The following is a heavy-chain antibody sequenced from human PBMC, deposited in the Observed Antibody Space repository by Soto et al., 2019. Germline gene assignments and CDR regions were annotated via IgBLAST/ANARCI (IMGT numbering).Heavy chain of an antibody. CDR3: ARQQVLGPYYFDY. V-gene: IGHV3-74*01. Sequence: PGGSLRLSCAASGFTFSSYWMHWVRQAPGKGLVWVSRINSDGSSTSYADSVKGRFTISRDNAKNTLYLQMNSLRAEDTAVYYCARQQVLGPYYFDYWGQGTLVTVSS. J-gene: IGHJ4*02. CDR1: GFTFSSYW. CDR2: INSDGSST. D-gene: IGHD3-3*02.